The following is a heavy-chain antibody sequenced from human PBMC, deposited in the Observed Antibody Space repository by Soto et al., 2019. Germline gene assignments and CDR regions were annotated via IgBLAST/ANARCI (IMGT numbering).Heavy chain of an antibody. CDR2: IRNKANSYAT. D-gene: IGHD2-21*02. Sequence: EVQLVESGGGLVQPGGSLKLSCAASGFTFSDSTMHWVRQASGKGLEWVGRIRNKANSYATAYAASVKGMFTVSRDDSKNTAYLQMNGLKTEEKAVYYSTGSFVVVTAIAASWGQGTLVTVSS. CDR1: GFTFSDST. CDR3: TGSFVVVTAIAAS. V-gene: IGHV3-73*02. J-gene: IGHJ5*02.